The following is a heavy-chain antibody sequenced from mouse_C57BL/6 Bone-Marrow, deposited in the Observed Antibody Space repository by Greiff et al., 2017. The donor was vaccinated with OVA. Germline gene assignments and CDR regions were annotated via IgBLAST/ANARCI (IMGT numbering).Heavy chain of an antibody. CDR1: GFTFSDYG. CDR2: ISNLAYSI. J-gene: IGHJ4*01. V-gene: IGHV5-15*01. Sequence: DVMLVESGGGLVQPGGSLKLSCAASGFTFSDYGMAWVRQAPRKGPEWVAFISNLAYSIYYADTVTGRFTISRENAKNTLYLEMSSLRSEDTAMYYCARHRWYHYYAMDYWGQGTSVTVSS. CDR3: ARHRWYHYYAMDY. D-gene: IGHD2-1*01.